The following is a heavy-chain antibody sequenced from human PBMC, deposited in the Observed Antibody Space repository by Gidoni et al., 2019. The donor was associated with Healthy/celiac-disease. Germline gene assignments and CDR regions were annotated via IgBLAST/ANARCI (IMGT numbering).Heavy chain of an antibody. CDR1: GFTFRSYS. D-gene: IGHD2-15*01. Sequence: EVQLVESGGGLVKPGGSLRLSCAASGFTFRSYSMNWVRQAPGKGLEWVSSISSSSSYIYYADSVKGRFTISRDNAKNSLYLQMNSLRAEDTAVDYCARADYIVVVVADTFDYWGQGTLVTVSS. CDR2: ISSSSSYI. CDR3: ARADYIVVVVADTFDY. V-gene: IGHV3-21*01. J-gene: IGHJ4*02.